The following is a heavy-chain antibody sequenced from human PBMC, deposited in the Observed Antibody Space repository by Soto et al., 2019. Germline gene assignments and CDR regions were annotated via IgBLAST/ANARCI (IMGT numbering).Heavy chain of an antibody. Sequence: QVQLQESDPGLVKPSQPLSLTCTVSGGSISSGGYYWSWIRQHPGKGLEWIGYIYYSGSTNYNPSLKSRVTISVDTSKNQFSLKLSSVTAADTAVYYCARSDYSSSLVDYWGQGTLVTVSS. J-gene: IGHJ4*02. CDR3: ARSDYSSSLVDY. D-gene: IGHD6-6*01. CDR2: IYYSGST. V-gene: IGHV4-31*03. CDR1: GGSISSGGYY.